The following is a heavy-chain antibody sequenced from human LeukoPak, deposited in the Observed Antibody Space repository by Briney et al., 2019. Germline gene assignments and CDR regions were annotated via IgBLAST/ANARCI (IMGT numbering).Heavy chain of an antibody. CDR2: INTDGRVT. Sequence: GGSLRLSCAASGFTFTTYWMHWVRQVPGKGLVWVARINTDGRVTTYADSVKGRFTVSRDNAENTLYLQMNDLRPEDTAVYYCIRETHVGLHLEYWGQGTLATFTS. V-gene: IGHV3-74*01. D-gene: IGHD6-25*01. CDR3: IRETHVGLHLEY. J-gene: IGHJ4*02. CDR1: GFTFTTYW.